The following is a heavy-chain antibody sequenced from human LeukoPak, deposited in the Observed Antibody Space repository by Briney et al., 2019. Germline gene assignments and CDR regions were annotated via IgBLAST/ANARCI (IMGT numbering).Heavy chain of an antibody. D-gene: IGHD2-15*01. J-gene: IGHJ5*02. CDR1: GGSISSDY. CDR2: IYYSGST. V-gene: IGHV4-39*07. CDR3: ARRPCSGGSCYSGRPYNWFDP. Sequence: SETLSLTCTVSGGSISSDYWGWIRQPPGKGLEWIGSIYYSGSTYFNPSLKSRVTISVDTSKNQFSLKLNFVTAADTAVYYCARRPCSGGSCYSGRPYNWFDPWGQGTLVTVSS.